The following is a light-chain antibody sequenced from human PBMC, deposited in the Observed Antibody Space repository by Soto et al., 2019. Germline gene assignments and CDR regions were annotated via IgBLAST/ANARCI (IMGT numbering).Light chain of an antibody. Sequence: DIQMTQSPSSLSASVGDRLAITCRASQSISSYLNWYQQKPGKAPKLLIYAASILQSGVPSRFSGSGSGTDSTLTISNVQPEDFATYFCQQSYSTPWTFGQGTKVDIK. J-gene: IGKJ1*01. CDR1: QSISSY. V-gene: IGKV1-39*01. CDR3: QQSYSTPWT. CDR2: AAS.